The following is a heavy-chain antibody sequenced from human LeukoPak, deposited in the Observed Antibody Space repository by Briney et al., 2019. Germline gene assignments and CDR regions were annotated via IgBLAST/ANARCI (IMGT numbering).Heavy chain of an antibody. CDR3: ARGSYTSGFWFGP. CDR2: IYYSGST. Sequence: PSETLSLTCTVSGGSISTYFWTWIRQPPGKGLEWIGNIYYSGSTNYRPSLKSRATISVDTSRNQFSLRLSSVTAADTAVYYCARGSYTSGFWFGPWGQGTLVTVSS. CDR1: GGSISTYF. V-gene: IGHV4-59*01. D-gene: IGHD6-19*01. J-gene: IGHJ5*02.